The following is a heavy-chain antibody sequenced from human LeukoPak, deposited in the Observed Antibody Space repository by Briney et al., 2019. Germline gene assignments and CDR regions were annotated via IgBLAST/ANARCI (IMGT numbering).Heavy chain of an antibody. J-gene: IGHJ3*02. D-gene: IGHD3-16*01. CDR1: RFIFRNYA. Sequence: GGSLRLSCAASRFIFRNYAMSWVRQAPGRGLEWLSIISGTADSKYYADSVKGRFTISRDNPRSTLYLEMNILRAEDTAVYYCAKTDATIGGAFDTWGQGTMVIVSS. V-gene: IGHV3-23*01. CDR3: AKTDATIGGAFDT. CDR2: ISGTADSK.